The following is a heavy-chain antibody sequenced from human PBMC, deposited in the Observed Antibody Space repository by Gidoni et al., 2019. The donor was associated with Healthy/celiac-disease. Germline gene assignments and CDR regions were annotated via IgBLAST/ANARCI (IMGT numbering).Heavy chain of an antibody. CDR3: ARVTWDDVSSGYYGDALDY. Sequence: TYSNYGMHGVRQAPGQGLGWVAVIWYDGSNKYYADSVKGGFTISRDNSKNRLYLQMNSLRAEDTAVYDCARVTWDDVSSGYYGDALDYWGQGTLVTVSS. CDR1: TYSNYG. D-gene: IGHD3-22*01. J-gene: IGHJ4*02. V-gene: IGHV3-33*01. CDR2: IWYDGSNK.